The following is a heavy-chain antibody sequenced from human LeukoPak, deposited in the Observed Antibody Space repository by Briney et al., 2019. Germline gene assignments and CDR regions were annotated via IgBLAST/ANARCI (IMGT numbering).Heavy chain of an antibody. CDR3: ARDRNFPAYYFDY. V-gene: IGHV3-30-3*01. CDR1: GFTFSSYA. CDR2: ISYDGSNK. J-gene: IGHJ4*02. D-gene: IGHD1-14*01. Sequence: GGSLRLSCAASGFTFSSYAMHWVRQAPGKGLEWVAVISYDGSNKYYADSVQGRFTISRDNSKNALYLQMDSLRAEDTAVYYCARDRNFPAYYFDYWGQGALVTVSS.